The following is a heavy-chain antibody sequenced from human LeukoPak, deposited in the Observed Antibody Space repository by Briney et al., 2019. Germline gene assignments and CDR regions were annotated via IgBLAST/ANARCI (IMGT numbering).Heavy chain of an antibody. CDR1: GGSITSHF. Sequence: SETLSPTCTVSGGSITSHFWSWIRQPPGKGLEWIGYVFNGGSTNYNPSLKSRVTMSIDPSRDQFSLRLSSVTAADTAIYYCVSRPAGSTWYGVFDYWSQGTLVTVSS. J-gene: IGHJ4*02. CDR2: VFNGGST. CDR3: VSRPAGSTWYGVFDY. V-gene: IGHV4-59*11. D-gene: IGHD6-13*01.